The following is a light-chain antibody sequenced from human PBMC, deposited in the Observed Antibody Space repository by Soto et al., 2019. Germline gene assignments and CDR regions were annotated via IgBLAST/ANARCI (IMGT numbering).Light chain of an antibody. V-gene: IGLV2-11*01. Sequence: QSALTQPRSVSGTPGQSVTISCSGSSVDVGGYNYVSWYQQHPGKAPKLMIYDVSERPSGVPDRFSGSKSGNTASLTSSGLQDEDEADYHCCSYAGSYTLVFGGGTKLTVL. CDR2: DVS. J-gene: IGLJ2*01. CDR1: SVDVGGYNY. CDR3: CSYAGSYTLV.